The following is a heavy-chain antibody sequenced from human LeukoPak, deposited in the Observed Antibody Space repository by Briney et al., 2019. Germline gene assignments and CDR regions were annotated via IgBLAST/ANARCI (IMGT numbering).Heavy chain of an antibody. V-gene: IGHV3-48*04. D-gene: IGHD4-23*01. CDR1: GFTFSSYS. Sequence: PGGSLRLSCAASGFTFSSYSMNWVRQAPGKGLEWVSYISSSSSTIYYADSVKGRFTISRDNAKNSLYLQMNSLRAEDTAVYYCARDMDGGQRPLFDYWGQGTLVTVSS. CDR2: ISSSSSTI. J-gene: IGHJ4*02. CDR3: ARDMDGGQRPLFDY.